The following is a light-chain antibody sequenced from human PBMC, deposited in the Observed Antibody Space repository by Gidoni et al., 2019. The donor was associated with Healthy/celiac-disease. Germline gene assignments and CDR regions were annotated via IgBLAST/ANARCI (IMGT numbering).Light chain of an antibody. V-gene: IGKV1-39*01. CDR3: QQSYSTPQGYT. CDR1: QSISSY. Sequence: DIQMTQSPSSLSASVGDRVTITCRASQSISSYLNWYQQKPGKAPKLLIYAASSLQSGVPSRFSGSGSGTDFTLTISSLQPEDFATYYCQQSYSTPQGYTFXQXTKLEIK. CDR2: AAS. J-gene: IGKJ2*01.